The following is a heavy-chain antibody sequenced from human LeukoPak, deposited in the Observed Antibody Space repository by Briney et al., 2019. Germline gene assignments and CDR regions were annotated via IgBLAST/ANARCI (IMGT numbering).Heavy chain of an antibody. J-gene: IGHJ4*02. CDR2: ISSSSSTI. D-gene: IGHD3-3*01. CDR3: ARPHPPGPVLRFLEWLPPYDYYFDY. CDR1: GFTFSSYS. V-gene: IGHV3-48*01. Sequence: PGGSLRLSCAASGFTFSSYSMNWVRQAPGKGLEWVSYISSSSSTIYYADSVKGRFTISRDNAKNSLYLQMNSLRAEDTAVYYCARPHPPGPVLRFLEWLPPYDYYFDYWGQGTLVTVSS.